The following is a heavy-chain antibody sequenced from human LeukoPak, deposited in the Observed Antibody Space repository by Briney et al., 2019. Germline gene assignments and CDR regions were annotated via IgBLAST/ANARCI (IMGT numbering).Heavy chain of an antibody. Sequence: PSETLSLTCAVYGGSFSGYYWSWIRQPPGKGLEWIGEINHSGSTNYNPSLKSRVTISVDTSKNQFSLKLSSVTAADTAVYYCARADSSGYYYSYFDYWGQGTLVTVSS. CDR2: INHSGST. CDR3: ARADSSGYYYSYFDY. CDR1: GGSFSGYY. V-gene: IGHV4-34*01. D-gene: IGHD3-22*01. J-gene: IGHJ4*02.